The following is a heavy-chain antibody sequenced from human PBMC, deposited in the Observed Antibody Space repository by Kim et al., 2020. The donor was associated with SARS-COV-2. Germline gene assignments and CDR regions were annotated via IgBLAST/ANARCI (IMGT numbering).Heavy chain of an antibody. CDR3: ARVRGYCSSTSCYERRYFDS. D-gene: IGHD2-2*01. Sequence: SETLSLTCTVSGGSISSYYWSWIRQPPGKGLEWIGYIYYSGSTTYNPSLKSRVTISVDTSKNQFSLKLSSVTAADTAVYYCARVRGYCSSTSCYERRYFDSCGQGTLVTVSS. V-gene: IGHV4-59*13. CDR1: GGSISSYY. CDR2: IYYSGST. J-gene: IGHJ4*02.